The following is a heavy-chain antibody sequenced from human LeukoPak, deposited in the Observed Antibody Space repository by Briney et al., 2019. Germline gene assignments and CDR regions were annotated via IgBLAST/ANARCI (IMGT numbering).Heavy chain of an antibody. Sequence: GGSLRLSCAASGFTVSSNYMSWVRQAPGKGLEWVSVIYSGGSTYYADSVKGRFTISRDNSKNTLYLQMNSLRAEDTAVYYCARDGPELRYFDWLPNFENAFDVWGQGTMVTVSS. V-gene: IGHV3-66*01. CDR3: ARDGPELRYFDWLPNFENAFDV. CDR2: IYSGGST. J-gene: IGHJ3*01. D-gene: IGHD3-9*01. CDR1: GFTVSSNY.